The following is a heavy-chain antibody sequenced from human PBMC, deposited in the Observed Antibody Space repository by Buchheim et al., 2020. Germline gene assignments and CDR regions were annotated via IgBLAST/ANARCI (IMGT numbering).Heavy chain of an antibody. Sequence: QVQLQESGPGLVKPAQTLSLTCTVSGGSISSGGYYWTWIRQHPGKGLEWIGYIYYSGGTYYNPSLKSRVTISVDTSKNLFSLRLSSVTAADTAVYYCARGSGGVFWSPFDPWGQRTL. V-gene: IGHV4-31*03. CDR1: GGSISSGGYY. D-gene: IGHD3-3*01. CDR3: ARGSGGVFWSPFDP. J-gene: IGHJ5*02. CDR2: IYYSGGT.